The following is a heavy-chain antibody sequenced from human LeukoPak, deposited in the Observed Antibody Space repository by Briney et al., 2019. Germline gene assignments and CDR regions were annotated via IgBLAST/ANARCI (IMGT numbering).Heavy chain of an antibody. Sequence: SETVSLTCTVSGGSISRSSYYWGWIRQPPGKGLEWIGSIYYSGSTYYNPSLKSRVTISVDTSKNQFSLKLSSVTAADTAVYYCAIEYYDFWSGYTLGDYWGQGTLVTVSS. D-gene: IGHD3-3*01. CDR2: IYYSGST. J-gene: IGHJ4*02. CDR1: GGSISRSSYY. CDR3: AIEYYDFWSGYTLGDY. V-gene: IGHV4-39*01.